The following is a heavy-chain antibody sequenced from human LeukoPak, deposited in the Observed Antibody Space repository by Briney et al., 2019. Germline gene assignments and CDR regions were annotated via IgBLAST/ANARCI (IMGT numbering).Heavy chain of an antibody. J-gene: IGHJ5*02. Sequence: SETLSLTCTVSGGSISSYYWSWIRQPPGKGLEWIGYIYYSGSTNYNPSLKSRVTISVDTSKNQFSLKLSSVTAADTAVYYCARVAVPWGSAAFDPWGQGTLVTVSS. CDR3: ARVAVPWGSAAFDP. V-gene: IGHV4-59*01. CDR2: IYYSGST. D-gene: IGHD6-13*01. CDR1: GGSISSYY.